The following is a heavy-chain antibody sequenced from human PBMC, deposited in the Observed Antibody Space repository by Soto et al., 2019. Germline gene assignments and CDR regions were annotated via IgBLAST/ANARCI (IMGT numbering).Heavy chain of an antibody. D-gene: IGHD2-21*02. J-gene: IGHJ5*02. V-gene: IGHV3-48*03. CDR1: GFTFSSYE. CDR2: ISSSGSTI. Sequence: PGGSLRLSCAASGFTFSSYEMNWVRQAPGKGLEWVSYISSSGSTIYYADSVKGRFTISRDNAKNSLYLQMNSLRAEDTAVYYCARGSRGSRPVTAIPSWLDPWGQGTLVTVSS. CDR3: ARGSRGSRPVTAIPSWLDP.